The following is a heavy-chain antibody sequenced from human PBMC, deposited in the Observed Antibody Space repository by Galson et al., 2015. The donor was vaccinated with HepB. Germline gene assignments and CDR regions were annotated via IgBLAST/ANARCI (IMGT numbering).Heavy chain of an antibody. D-gene: IGHD4-17*01. J-gene: IGHJ4*02. Sequence: ALVKPTQTLTLTCTFSGFSLSTSGVGVGWIRQPPGKALEWLALIYWDDDKRYSPSLKSRLTITKDTSKNQVVLTMTNMDPVDTATYYCARNWYGDYGIDYWGQGTLVTVSS. CDR1: GFSLSTSGVG. V-gene: IGHV2-5*02. CDR3: ARNWYGDYGIDY. CDR2: IYWDDDK.